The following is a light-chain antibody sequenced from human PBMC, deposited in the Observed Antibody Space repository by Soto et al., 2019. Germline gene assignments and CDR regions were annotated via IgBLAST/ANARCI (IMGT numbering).Light chain of an antibody. CDR1: SVDVGGFEY. CDR3: SSYTSSNTYV. J-gene: IGLJ1*01. CDR2: DVN. Sequence: QSALTQPASVSGSPGQSIAISCTGTSVDVGGFEYVSWYQQHPGKVPKLMIYDVNNRPSGVSNRFSGSKSGNTAPLTISGLQAEDEADYFCSSYTSSNTYVFGTGTKLTVL. V-gene: IGLV2-14*03.